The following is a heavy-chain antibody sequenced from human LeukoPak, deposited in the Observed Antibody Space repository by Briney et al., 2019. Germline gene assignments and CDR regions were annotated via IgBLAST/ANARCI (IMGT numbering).Heavy chain of an antibody. V-gene: IGHV4-4*07. CDR2: IYTSGST. J-gene: IGHJ6*03. CDR3: ARDIVVVPAATYHYYYYMDA. D-gene: IGHD2-2*01. Sequence: SETLSLTCTVSGGSISRYYWSWIRQPAGKGLEWIGRIYTSGSTNYNPSLKSRVTMSVDTSKNQFSLKLSSVTAADTAVYYCARDIVVVPAATYHYYYYMDAWGKGTTVTVSS. CDR1: GGSISRYY.